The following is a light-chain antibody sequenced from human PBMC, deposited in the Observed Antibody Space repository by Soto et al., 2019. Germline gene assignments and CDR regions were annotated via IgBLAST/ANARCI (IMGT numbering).Light chain of an antibody. J-gene: IGKJ4*01. CDR1: QGIGVY. V-gene: IGKV1-27*01. CDR2: AAS. Sequence: DIQMTQSPSSLSASLGDRVTITCRASQGIGVYLAWFQQKPGKVPKLLIYAASALQSGVPSRFSGSGSRTDFTLTISSLQSEDIATCYCQKYSSAPLTFGGGTKVEIK. CDR3: QKYSSAPLT.